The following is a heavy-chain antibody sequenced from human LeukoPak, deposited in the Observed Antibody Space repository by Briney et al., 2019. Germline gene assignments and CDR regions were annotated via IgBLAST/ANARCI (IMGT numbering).Heavy chain of an antibody. CDR3: ARTPYSSGWYDAYYYYGMDV. D-gene: IGHD6-19*01. J-gene: IGHJ6*02. Sequence: ASVKVSCKASGYTFTSYDINWVRQATGQGLEWMGWMNPNSGNTGYAQKFQGRVTMTRNTSISTAYMELSSLRSEDTAVYYCARTPYSSGWYDAYYYYGMDVWGQGTTVTVSS. CDR1: GYTFTSYD. V-gene: IGHV1-8*01. CDR2: MNPNSGNT.